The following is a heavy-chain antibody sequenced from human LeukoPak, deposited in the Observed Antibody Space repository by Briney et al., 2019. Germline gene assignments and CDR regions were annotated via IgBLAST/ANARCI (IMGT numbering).Heavy chain of an antibody. CDR3: AKDQVAFGY. CDR1: GFTFSSTA. J-gene: IGHJ4*02. D-gene: IGHD5-12*01. Sequence: GSLRLSCAASGFTFSSTAMNWVRQAPGKGLEWVSSISGSGANTYYADSVKGRFTISRDNSRNTLYLQMNSLRAEDTAVYYCAKDQVAFGYWGQGTLVTVSS. CDR2: ISGSGANT. V-gene: IGHV3-23*01.